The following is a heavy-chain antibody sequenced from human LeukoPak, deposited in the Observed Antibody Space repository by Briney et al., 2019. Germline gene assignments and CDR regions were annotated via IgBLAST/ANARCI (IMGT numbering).Heavy chain of an antibody. CDR2: ISHDGFI. CDR3: AKEFNRGLPDY. J-gene: IGHJ4*02. D-gene: IGHD2-21*01. Sequence: PGGSLRLSCETAGFTFSSYVMHWVRRTPGKGLVWVSRISHDGFISYADSVKGRFTISRDNSKNTLYLQMSSLRAEDTAVYYCAKEFNRGLPDYWGQGTLVTVPS. V-gene: IGHV3-74*01. CDR1: GFTFSSYV.